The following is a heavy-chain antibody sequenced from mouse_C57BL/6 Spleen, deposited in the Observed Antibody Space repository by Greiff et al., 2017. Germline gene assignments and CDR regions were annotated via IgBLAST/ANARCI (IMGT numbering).Heavy chain of an antibody. CDR1: GYTFTSYW. V-gene: IGHV1-69*01. D-gene: IGHD1-1*01. CDR2: IDPPDSYT. J-gene: IGHJ2*01. Sequence: QVQLQQPGAELVMPGASVKLSCKASGYTFTSYWMHWVKQRPGQGLEWIGEIDPPDSYTNYNQKFKGKSTLTVDKSSSTAYMQLSSLTSEDSAVYYCARSGSSYYFDYWGQGTTLTVSS. CDR3: ARSGSSYYFDY.